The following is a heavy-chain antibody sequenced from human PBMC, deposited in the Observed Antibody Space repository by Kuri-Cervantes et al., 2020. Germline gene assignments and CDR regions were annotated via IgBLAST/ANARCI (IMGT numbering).Heavy chain of an antibody. Sequence: ASVKVSCKVSGYTLTELSMHWVRQAPGKGLEWMGGFDPEDGETIYAQKFQGRVTMTEDTSTDTAYMELSSLRSEDTAVYYCARGGDIVGATTGTYYYYGMDVWGQGTTVTGSS. CDR1: GYTLTELS. CDR2: FDPEDGET. V-gene: IGHV1-24*01. CDR3: ARGGDIVGATTGTYYYYGMDV. J-gene: IGHJ6*02. D-gene: IGHD1-26*01.